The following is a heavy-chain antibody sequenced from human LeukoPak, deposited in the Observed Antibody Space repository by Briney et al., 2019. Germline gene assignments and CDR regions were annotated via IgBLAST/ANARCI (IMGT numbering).Heavy chain of an antibody. D-gene: IGHD6-13*01. CDR2: IIPILGIA. V-gene: IGHV1-69*04. CDR3: AGTYSSSWYFDY. Sequence: GASVNVSCKASGGTFSSYAISWVRQAPGQGLEWMGRIIPILGIANYAQKFQGRVTITADKSTSTAYMELSSLRSEDTAVYYCAGTYSSSWYFDYWGQGTLVTVSS. CDR1: GGTFSSYA. J-gene: IGHJ4*02.